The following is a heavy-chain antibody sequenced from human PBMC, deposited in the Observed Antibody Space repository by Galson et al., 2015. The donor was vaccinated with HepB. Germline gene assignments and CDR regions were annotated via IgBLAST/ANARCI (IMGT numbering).Heavy chain of an antibody. CDR2: INPNSGGT. CDR1: GYTFTGYY. D-gene: IGHD6-13*01. CDR3: ARDRGDSSSWYVGYFDL. J-gene: IGHJ2*01. Sequence: SVKVSCKASGYTFTGYYMHWVRQAPGQGLEWMGRINPNSGGTNYAQKFQGRVTMTRDTSISTAYMELSRLRSDDTAAYYCARDRGDSSSWYVGYFDLWGRGTLVTVSS. V-gene: IGHV1-2*06.